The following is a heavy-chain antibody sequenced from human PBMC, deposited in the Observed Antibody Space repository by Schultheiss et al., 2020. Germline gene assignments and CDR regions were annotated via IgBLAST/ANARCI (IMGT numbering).Heavy chain of an antibody. Sequence: GGSLRLSCAASGFTFSSYGMHWVRQAPGKGLEWVGRIKRIIDGGTTDYAAPVKGRFTISRDDSKNTLYLQMNSLRAEDTAVYYCARDQRFEVVIAYWYFDLWGRGTLVTVSS. V-gene: IGHV3-15*01. CDR2: IKRIIDGGTT. D-gene: IGHD3-22*01. CDR3: ARDQRFEVVIAYWYFDL. J-gene: IGHJ2*01. CDR1: GFTFSSYG.